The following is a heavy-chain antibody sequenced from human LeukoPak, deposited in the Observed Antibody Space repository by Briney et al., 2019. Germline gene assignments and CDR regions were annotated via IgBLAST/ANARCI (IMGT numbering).Heavy chain of an antibody. V-gene: IGHV1-2*02. CDR1: GYTFTGYY. CDR2: INPNSGGT. Sequence: ASVKVSCKASGYTFTGYYMHWVRQAPGQGLEWMGWINPNSGGTNYAQEFEGRVTMTRDTSISTAYMELSRLRSDDTDVYYCARVFSRGYSYGPQNYYFDYWGQGTLVTVSS. D-gene: IGHD5-18*01. J-gene: IGHJ4*02. CDR3: ARVFSRGYSYGPQNYYFDY.